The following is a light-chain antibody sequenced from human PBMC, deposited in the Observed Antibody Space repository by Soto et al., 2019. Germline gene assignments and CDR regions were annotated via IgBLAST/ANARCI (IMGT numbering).Light chain of an antibody. V-gene: IGKV1-39*01. Sequence: DIQMTQSPPSLSASVGDTVTITCRASQSISVHLNWYQQKPGKVPKLLLYATSNLQSGVPSRFSDSGSETDFALTISSLQPEDFAPYYCQQSYIPPYTFGQGTKLHIK. CDR2: ATS. CDR3: QQSYIPPYT. CDR1: QSISVH. J-gene: IGKJ2*01.